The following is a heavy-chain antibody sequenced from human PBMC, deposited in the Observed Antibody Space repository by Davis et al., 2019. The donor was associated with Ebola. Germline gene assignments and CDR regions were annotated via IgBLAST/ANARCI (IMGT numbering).Heavy chain of an antibody. V-gene: IGHV4-59*01. CDR1: GGSISSYY. CDR2: IYYSGST. CDR3: AVGNSGSYFGAFDI. D-gene: IGHD1-26*01. Sequence: MPSETLSLTCTVSGGSISSYYWSWIRQPPGKGLGWIGYIYYSGSTNYKPSLKSRVTISVDTSKKQFSLKLNSVTAADTAVYYCAVGNSGSYFGAFDIWGQGTMVTVSS. J-gene: IGHJ3*02.